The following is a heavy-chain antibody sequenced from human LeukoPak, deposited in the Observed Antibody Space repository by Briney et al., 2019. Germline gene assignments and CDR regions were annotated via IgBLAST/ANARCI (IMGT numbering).Heavy chain of an antibody. CDR1: GFXFSSYW. Sequence: GGSLRLSCAASGFXFSSYWMHWVRQVPGKGLVWVSRINSGGSSTSHADSVKGRFTISRDNAKNTLYLQMNSLRAEDTAVYYCARGGDYPFDYWGQGTLVTVSS. CDR3: ARGGDYPFDY. CDR2: INSGGSST. V-gene: IGHV3-74*01. D-gene: IGHD4-17*01. J-gene: IGHJ4*02.